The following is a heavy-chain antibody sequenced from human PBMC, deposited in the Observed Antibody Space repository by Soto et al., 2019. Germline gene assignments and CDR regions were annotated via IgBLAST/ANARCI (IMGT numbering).Heavy chain of an antibody. CDR1: GGSISRTSYY. CDR3: ARQVEQNDFDF. J-gene: IGHJ4*02. Sequence: PSETLSLTCTVSGGSISRTSYYWGWIRQPPGKGLEWIGNIYYSGSTYYNPSLRSRVTISVDTSKNQFSLKLYSVTAADTAVYYCARQVEQNDFDFWGQGTLVTVSS. D-gene: IGHD1-1*01. V-gene: IGHV4-39*01. CDR2: IYYSGST.